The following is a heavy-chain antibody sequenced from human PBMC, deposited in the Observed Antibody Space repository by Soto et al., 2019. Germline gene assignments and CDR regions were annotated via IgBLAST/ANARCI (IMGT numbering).Heavy chain of an antibody. CDR1: GFTFSSYY. CDR3: ARDGYSAGFDI. CDR2: IKQDGSEK. Sequence: EVQLVESGGGLVQPGGSLRLSCVASGFTFSSYYMSWVRQFPGKGLEWEANIKQDGSEKYYVDSVKGRFTISRDNAENSLYLQMNSLRDEDAAVYYCARDGYSAGFDIWGQGTMVTVSS. J-gene: IGHJ3*02. D-gene: IGHD2-15*01. V-gene: IGHV3-7*01.